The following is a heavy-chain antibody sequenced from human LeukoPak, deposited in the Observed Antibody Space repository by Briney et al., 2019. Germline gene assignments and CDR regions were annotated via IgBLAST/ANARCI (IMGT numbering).Heavy chain of an antibody. CDR2: ISGSGGST. Sequence: GGSLRLSCAASGFTFSSYAMSWVRQAPRKGLEWVSAISGSGGSTYYADSVKGRFTISRDNSKNTLHLQMNSLRAEDTAVYYCATETIGRHYDYWGEGTLLTVSS. CDR1: GFTFSSYA. D-gene: IGHD1-14*01. CDR3: ATETIGRHYDY. J-gene: IGHJ4*02. V-gene: IGHV3-23*01.